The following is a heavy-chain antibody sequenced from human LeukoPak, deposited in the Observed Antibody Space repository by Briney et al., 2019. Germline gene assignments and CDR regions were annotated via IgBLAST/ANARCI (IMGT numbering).Heavy chain of an antibody. CDR1: GYTFTSYY. V-gene: IGHV1-46*01. CDR3: ARDKDPSYGSGTRAFDI. Sequence: ASVKVSCKASGYTFTSYYMHWVRQAPGQGLEWMGIINPSGGSTSYAQKFQGRVTMTRDTSTSTVYMELSSLRSEDTAVYYCARDKDPSYGSGTRAFDIWGQGTMVTVSS. J-gene: IGHJ3*02. D-gene: IGHD3-10*01. CDR2: INPSGGST.